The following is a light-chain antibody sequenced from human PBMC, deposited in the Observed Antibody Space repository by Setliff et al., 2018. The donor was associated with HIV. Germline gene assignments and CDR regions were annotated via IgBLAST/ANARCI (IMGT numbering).Light chain of an antibody. V-gene: IGLV2-14*01. CDR3: SSYTSSSLYV. Sequence: QSALTQPASVSGSPGQSITISCTGTSSDVGGYNYVSWYQHHPGKAPKLMICEVSNRPSGVSNRFSGSKSGNTASLTISGLQADDEADYYCSSYTSSSLYVFGTGTKATLL. CDR1: SSDVGGYNY. J-gene: IGLJ1*01. CDR2: EVS.